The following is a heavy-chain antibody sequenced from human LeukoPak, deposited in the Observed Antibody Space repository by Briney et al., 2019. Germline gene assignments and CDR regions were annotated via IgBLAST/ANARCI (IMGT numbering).Heavy chain of an antibody. CDR1: GFTFSSYG. CDR3: AKGQGYYFDY. V-gene: IGHV3-30*02. J-gene: IGHJ4*02. CDR2: IQYDGSNA. Sequence: ESGGSLRLSCAASGFTFSSYGMPRVRQAPGKGLDWVAFIQYDGSNAYYADSVKGRFTFSRDNSKNTLYLQMDSLRAEDTAVYYCAKGQGYYFDYWGQGTLVTVSS.